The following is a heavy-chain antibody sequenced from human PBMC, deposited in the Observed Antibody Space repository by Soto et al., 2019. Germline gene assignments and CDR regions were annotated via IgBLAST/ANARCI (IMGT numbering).Heavy chain of an antibody. Sequence: PGGSLSLSCAASGFPFSSYAMSWVRQAPGKGLEWVSAISGSGGSTYYADSVKGRFTISRDNSKNTLYLQMNSLRAEDTAVYYCAKDDFWSGYLYGMDVWGQGTTVTVSS. V-gene: IGHV3-23*01. CDR1: GFPFSSYA. J-gene: IGHJ6*02. CDR2: ISGSGGST. D-gene: IGHD3-3*01. CDR3: AKDDFWSGYLYGMDV.